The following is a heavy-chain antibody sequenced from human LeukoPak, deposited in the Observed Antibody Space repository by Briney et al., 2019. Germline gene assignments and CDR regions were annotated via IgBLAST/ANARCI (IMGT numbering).Heavy chain of an antibody. V-gene: IGHV4-34*01. CDR3: ARDGQWPYYFDY. J-gene: IGHJ4*02. CDR1: GGSFSGYY. Sequence: SETLSLTRAVYGGSFSGYYWSWIRQPPGKGLEWIGEINHSGSTNYNPSLKSRVTISVDTSKNQFSLKLSSVTAADTAVYYCARDGQWPYYFDYWGQGTLVTVSS. CDR2: INHSGST. D-gene: IGHD6-19*01.